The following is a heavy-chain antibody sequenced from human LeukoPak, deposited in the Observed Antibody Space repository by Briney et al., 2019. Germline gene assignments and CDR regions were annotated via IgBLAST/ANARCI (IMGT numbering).Heavy chain of an antibody. J-gene: IGHJ4*02. CDR1: GLTFSSYW. V-gene: IGHV3-74*01. Sequence: GGSLRLSCAASGLTFSSYWMHWVRQAPGKGLVWVSRINTDGSTTNYADSVKGRFTISRDNAKDTLYLRMNSLRAEDTAVYYCARGPHVLMVYAPFNYWGQGTLVTVSS. CDR2: INTDGSTT. CDR3: ARGPHVLMVYAPFNY. D-gene: IGHD2-8*01.